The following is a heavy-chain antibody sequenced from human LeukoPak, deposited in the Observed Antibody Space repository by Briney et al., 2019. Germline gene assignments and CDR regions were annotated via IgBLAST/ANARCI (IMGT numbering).Heavy chain of an antibody. V-gene: IGHV3-48*01. J-gene: IGHJ4*02. CDR1: GFTFSRYT. Sequence: PGGSLRLSCAASGFTFSRYTMFWVRQAPGMGLEWVSYISSSGTAMDYADSVKGRFTISRDNAKNSLYLQMNSLRAEDTAVYYCARVSYSPSPTPFDYWGQGIRVTVSS. CDR2: ISSSGTAM. D-gene: IGHD2-15*01. CDR3: ARVSYSPSPTPFDY.